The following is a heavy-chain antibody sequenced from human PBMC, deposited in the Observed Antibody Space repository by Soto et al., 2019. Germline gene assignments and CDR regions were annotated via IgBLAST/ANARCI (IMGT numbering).Heavy chain of an antibody. CDR3: AKDLVEYCSSTSCVGY. D-gene: IGHD2-2*01. J-gene: IGHJ4*02. V-gene: IGHV3-23*01. CDR2: ISGSGGST. CDR1: GFTFSSYA. Sequence: PGGSLRLSCAASGFTFSSYAMSWVRQAPGKGLEWVSAISGSGGSTYYADSVKGRFTISRDNSKNTLYLQMNSLSAEDTAVYYCAKDLVEYCSSTSCVGYWGQGTLVTVSS.